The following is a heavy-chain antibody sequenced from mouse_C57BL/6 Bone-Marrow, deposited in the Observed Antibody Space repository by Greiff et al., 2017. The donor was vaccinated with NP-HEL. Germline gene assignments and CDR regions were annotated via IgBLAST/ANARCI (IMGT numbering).Heavy chain of an antibody. CDR1: GYAFSSSW. Sequence: VQLVESGPELVKPGASVKISCKASGYAFSSSWMNWVKQRPGKGLEWIGRIYPGDGDTNYNGKFKGKATLTADKSSSTAYMQLSSLTSEDSAVYFCSYDYDKAMDYWGQGTSVTVSS. CDR2: IYPGDGDT. V-gene: IGHV1-82*01. D-gene: IGHD2-4*01. CDR3: SYDYDKAMDY. J-gene: IGHJ4*01.